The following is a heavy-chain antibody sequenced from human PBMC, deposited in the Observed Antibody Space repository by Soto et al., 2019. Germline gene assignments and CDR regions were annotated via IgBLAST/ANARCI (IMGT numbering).Heavy chain of an antibody. CDR3: ARETYGDYVGYFDP. D-gene: IGHD4-17*01. V-gene: IGHV4-34*01. CDR1: NGSLSTYY. J-gene: IGHJ5*02. Sequence: SETLSLTCAVYNGSLSTYYWSWIRQPPGKGLEWIGEINHTGNTNYNPSLKSRVTMSVDTSKNQFSLKLTSVTAADTAVYYCARETYGDYVGYFDPWSQGILVTVSS. CDR2: INHTGNT.